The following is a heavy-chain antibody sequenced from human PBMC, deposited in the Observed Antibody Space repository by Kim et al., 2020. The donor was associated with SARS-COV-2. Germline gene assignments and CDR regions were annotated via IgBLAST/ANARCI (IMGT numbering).Heavy chain of an antibody. CDR3: AKDWGSGYDLRDIDY. D-gene: IGHD5-12*01. V-gene: IGHV3-33*06. Sequence: GGSLRLSCAASGFTFSSYGMHWVRQAPGKGLEWVAVIWYDGSNKYYADSVKGRFTISRDNSKNTLYLQMNSLRAEDTAVYYCAKDWGSGYDLRDIDYWGQGTLVTVSS. CDR2: IWYDGSNK. J-gene: IGHJ4*02. CDR1: GFTFSSYG.